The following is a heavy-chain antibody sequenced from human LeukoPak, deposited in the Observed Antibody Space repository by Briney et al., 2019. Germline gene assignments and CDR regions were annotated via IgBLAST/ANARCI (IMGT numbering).Heavy chain of an antibody. D-gene: IGHD3-22*01. CDR2: INHSGST. Sequence: SETLSLTCAVYGGSFSGYYWSWIRQPPGKGLKWIGEINHSGSTNYNPSLKSRVTISVDTSKNQFSLKLSSVTAADTAVYYCARHRTYYHDSRKGDFDYWGQGTLVTVSS. CDR1: GGSFSGYY. J-gene: IGHJ4*02. V-gene: IGHV4-34*01. CDR3: ARHRTYYHDSRKGDFDY.